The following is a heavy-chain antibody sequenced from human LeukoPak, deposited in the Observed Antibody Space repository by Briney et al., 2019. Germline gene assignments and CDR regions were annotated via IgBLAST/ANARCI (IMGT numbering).Heavy chain of an antibody. CDR3: ARAFLPIPGLANCFDP. CDR1: GGTFSSYA. Sequence: SVKVSCKASGGTFSSYAISWVRQAPGQGLEWMGGIIPIFGTANYAQKFQGRVTITRNTSISTAYMELSSLRSEDTAVYYCARAFLPIPGLANCFDPWGQGTLVTVSS. J-gene: IGHJ5*02. CDR2: IIPIFGTA. V-gene: IGHV1-69*05.